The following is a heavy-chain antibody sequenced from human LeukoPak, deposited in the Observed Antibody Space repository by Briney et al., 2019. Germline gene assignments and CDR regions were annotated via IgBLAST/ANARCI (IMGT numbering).Heavy chain of an antibody. Sequence: TSETLSLTCAVYGGSFSGYYWSWIRQPPGKGLEWIGEINHSGSINYNPSLKSRVTISVDTSKNQFSLKLSSVTAADTAVYYCARGLLGSSSWHGDWFDPWGQGTLVTVSS. CDR2: INHSGSI. V-gene: IGHV4-34*01. CDR3: ARGLLGSSSWHGDWFDP. CDR1: GGSFSGYY. D-gene: IGHD6-13*01. J-gene: IGHJ5*02.